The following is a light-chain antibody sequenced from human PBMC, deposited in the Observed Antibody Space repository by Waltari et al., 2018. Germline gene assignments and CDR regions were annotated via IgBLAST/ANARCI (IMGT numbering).Light chain of an antibody. Sequence: QSVVTQPPSASGTPGQWVTISCSRRSSNIGSNTVNWYQQLPGTAPKLLVYSDNQRPSGVPDRFSGSKSGTSASLAISGLQSEDEAGYYCAAWDDSLNAVVFGGGTKLTVL. J-gene: IGLJ3*02. CDR3: AAWDDSLNAVV. CDR1: SSNIGSNT. CDR2: SDN. V-gene: IGLV1-44*01.